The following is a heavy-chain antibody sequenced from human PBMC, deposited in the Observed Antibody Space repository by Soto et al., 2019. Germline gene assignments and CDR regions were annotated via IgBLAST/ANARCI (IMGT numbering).Heavy chain of an antibody. CDR2: IYYSGST. CDR3: ASSYSSSWYKYGMDV. J-gene: IGHJ6*02. CDR1: GGSISSYY. V-gene: IGHV4-59*01. Sequence: SETLSLTCTVSGGSISSYYWSWIRQPPGKGLEWIGYIYYSGSTNYNPSLKSRVTISVDTSKNQFSLKLSSVTAADTAVYYCASSYSSSWYKYGMDVWGQGTTVTVSS. D-gene: IGHD6-13*01.